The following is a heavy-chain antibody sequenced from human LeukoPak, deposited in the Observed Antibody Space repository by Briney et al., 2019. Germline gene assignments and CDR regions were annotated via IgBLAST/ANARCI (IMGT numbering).Heavy chain of an antibody. J-gene: IGHJ4*02. Sequence: GGSLRLSCAASGFTVSSNYMSWVRQAPGKGLEWVSVIYSSGSTYYADSVKGRFTISRDDAKNSLYLQMNSLRAEDTAVYYCARDVGSGSYSASDYWGQGTLVTVSS. CDR3: ARDVGSGSYSASDY. CDR2: IYSSGST. V-gene: IGHV3-53*01. D-gene: IGHD3-10*01. CDR1: GFTVSSNY.